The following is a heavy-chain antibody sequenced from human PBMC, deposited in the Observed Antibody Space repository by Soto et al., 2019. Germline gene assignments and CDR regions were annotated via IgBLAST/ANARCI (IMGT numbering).Heavy chain of an antibody. D-gene: IGHD3-22*01. CDR1: GGSISSGGYY. CDR2: IYYSGST. J-gene: IGHJ4*02. Sequence: QVQLQESGPGLVKPSQTLSLTCTVSGGSISSGGYYWSWIRQHPGKGLEWIWYIYYSGSTYYNPSLKSRVTISVDTSKNQFSLKLSSVTAADTAVYYCARDTMIDEIYSRDWGQGTLVTVSS. V-gene: IGHV4-31*03. CDR3: ARDTMIDEIYSRD.